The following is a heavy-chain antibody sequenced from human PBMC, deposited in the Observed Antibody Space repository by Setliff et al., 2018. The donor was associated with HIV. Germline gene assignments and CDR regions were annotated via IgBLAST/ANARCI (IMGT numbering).Heavy chain of an antibody. D-gene: IGHD2-21*01. CDR1: GFTFSSYG. CDR3: ARPKERIAHGLEH. Sequence: GGSLRLSCAASGFTFSSYGMHWVRQAPGKGLEWVTFIASDVSKTHIADSVKGRFTISRDNTKNSLYLLMDSLTVEDTAIYFCARPKERIAHGLEHWGQGAQVTVSS. V-gene: IGHV3-33*01. J-gene: IGHJ4*02. CDR2: IASDVSKT.